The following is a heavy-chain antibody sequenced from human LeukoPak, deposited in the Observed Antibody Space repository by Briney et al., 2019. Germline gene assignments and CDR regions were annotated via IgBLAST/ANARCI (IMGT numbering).Heavy chain of an antibody. J-gene: IGHJ6*02. D-gene: IGHD1-26*01. V-gene: IGHV3-30*03. CDR1: GFTFSSYG. CDR2: ISYDGSNK. Sequence: PGGSLRLSCAASGFTFSSYGMHWVRQAPGKGLEWVAAISYDGSNKYYADSVKGRFTISRDNSKNTLYLQMNSLRAEDTAVYYCARLSGSYYYYGMDVWGQGTTVTVSS. CDR3: ARLSGSYYYYGMDV.